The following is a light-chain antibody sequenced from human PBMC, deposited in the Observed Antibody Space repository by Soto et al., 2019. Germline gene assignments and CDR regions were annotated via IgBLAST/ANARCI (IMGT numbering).Light chain of an antibody. Sequence: EIVLTQSPGTLSLSPGERATLSCRASQSVSGSYLAWYQQKPGQAPRLLIYVASTRATGIPDRFSGSGSGTAFTLTISRLEPEDFAVYYCQQYGSSPVTFGQGTKLEIK. V-gene: IGKV3-20*01. CDR2: VAS. CDR1: QSVSGSY. J-gene: IGKJ2*01. CDR3: QQYGSSPVT.